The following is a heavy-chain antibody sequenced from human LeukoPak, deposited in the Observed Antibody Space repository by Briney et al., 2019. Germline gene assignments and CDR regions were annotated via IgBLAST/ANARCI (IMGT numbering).Heavy chain of an antibody. CDR2: INQDGSKK. Sequence: PGGSLRLSCTASRFTFSNYWMTWVRQAPGKGLERVSNINQDGSKKYYVDSLKGRFTISRDNAMNSLFLQMNSLRVDDTAVYYCGMSTVMSAFDYWGQGTLVTVSS. D-gene: IGHD2-2*01. V-gene: IGHV3-7*02. J-gene: IGHJ4*02. CDR3: GMSTVMSAFDY. CDR1: RFTFSNYW.